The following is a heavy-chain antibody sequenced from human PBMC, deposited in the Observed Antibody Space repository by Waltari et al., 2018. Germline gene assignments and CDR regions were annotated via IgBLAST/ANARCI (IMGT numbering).Heavy chain of an antibody. D-gene: IGHD3-10*01. CDR2: ISGSGGGT. J-gene: IGHJ4*02. CDR1: GFTFSSYA. V-gene: IGHV3-23*04. Sequence: EVQLVESGGGLVQPGGSLRLSCAASGFTFSSYAMSWVRQAPGKGLEWVSVISGSGGGTYYSDSVKGRFTISRDNSKNTRYLQMNGLRAEDTAVYYCAKDLFSLMVRGVIPYYFDSWGQGTLVTVSS. CDR3: AKDLFSLMVRGVIPYYFDS.